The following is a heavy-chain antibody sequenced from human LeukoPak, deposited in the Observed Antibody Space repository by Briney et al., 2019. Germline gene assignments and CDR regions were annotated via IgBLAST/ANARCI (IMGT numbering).Heavy chain of an antibody. J-gene: IGHJ3*02. D-gene: IGHD2-2*01. CDR3: AKDIVVVPAAGDAFDI. CDR1: GFTFSSYA. V-gene: IGHV3-23*01. CDR2: ISGSAGST. Sequence: GGSLRLSCAASGFTFSSYAMSWVRQAPGKGLEWVSGISGSAGSTYYADSVKGRFTISRDNSKNTLYLQLNSLRAEDTAIYYCAKDIVVVPAAGDAFDIWGQGTMVTVSS.